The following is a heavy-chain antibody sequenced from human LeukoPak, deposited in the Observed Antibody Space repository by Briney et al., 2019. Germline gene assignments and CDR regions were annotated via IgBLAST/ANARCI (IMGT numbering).Heavy chain of an antibody. Sequence: SGPTLVNPTQTLTLTCTFSGFSLSTSGMCVSWIRQPPGKALEWLALIDWDDDKYYNTSLKTRLTISKDTSRNQVVLTMTNMDPVDTATYYCARMDCSGGQSLGPHFDYWGQGTLVTVSS. V-gene: IGHV2-70*01. CDR3: ARMDCSGGQSLGPHFDY. CDR1: GFSLSTSGMC. CDR2: IDWDDDK. D-gene: IGHD2-15*01. J-gene: IGHJ4*02.